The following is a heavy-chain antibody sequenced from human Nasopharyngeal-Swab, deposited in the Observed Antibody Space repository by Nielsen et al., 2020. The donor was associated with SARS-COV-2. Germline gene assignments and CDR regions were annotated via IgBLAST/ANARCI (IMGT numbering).Heavy chain of an antibody. J-gene: IGHJ4*02. V-gene: IGHV3-23*01. CDR2: ISGSGVST. D-gene: IGHD4-17*01. Sequence: GESLKISCAASGFSFSSYAMSWVRQAPGKGLEWVSAISGSGVSTYYADSVKGRFTISRDNSKNTLYLQTNSLRAEDTAVYYCAKPAGLTTVTTVDYWGQGTLVTVSS. CDR1: GFSFSSYA. CDR3: AKPAGLTTVTTVDY.